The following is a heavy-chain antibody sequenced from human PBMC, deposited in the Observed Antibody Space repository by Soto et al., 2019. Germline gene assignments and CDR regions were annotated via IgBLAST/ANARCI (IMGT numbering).Heavy chain of an antibody. CDR1: GDSLGDYY. D-gene: IGHD3-9*01. CDR2: VSSSGNT. CDR3: ARADYEILTGSYAMDV. J-gene: IGHJ6*02. V-gene: IGHV4-4*07. Sequence: PSETLSLTCTVSGDSLGDYYWFWIRQPVGKGLEWIGRVSSSGNTNANPTRNSRATMSIDTSKNQFSLRLCSVPAADTAVYYCARADYEILTGSYAMDVWGQGTTVTVSS.